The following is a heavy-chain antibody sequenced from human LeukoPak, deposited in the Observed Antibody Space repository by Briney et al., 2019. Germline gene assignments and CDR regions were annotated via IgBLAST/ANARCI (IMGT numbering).Heavy chain of an antibody. Sequence: SETLSLTCAVYGGSFSGYYWSWIRQPPGKGLEWIGEINHSGSTNYNPSLKSRVTISVDTSKNQFSLKLSSVTAADTAVYYCAISTTFGVVAQYNWFDPWGQGTLVTVSS. J-gene: IGHJ5*02. CDR1: GGSFSGYY. V-gene: IGHV4-34*01. CDR3: AISTTFGVVAQYNWFDP. CDR2: INHSGST. D-gene: IGHD3-3*01.